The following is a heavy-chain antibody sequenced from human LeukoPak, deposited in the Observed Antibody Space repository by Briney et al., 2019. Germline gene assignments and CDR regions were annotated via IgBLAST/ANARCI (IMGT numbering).Heavy chain of an antibody. CDR3: ARWNPGDY. CDR1: GFPVSSNY. Sequence: GGSLGPSCAASGFPVSSNYMTWVRRAPGKGLEGVSVIYSGGSTYYADSVEGRFTISSDNSKNTLYLQMNSLRAEDTAVYYCARWNPGDYWGQGTLVTVSS. V-gene: IGHV3-53*01. CDR2: IYSGGST. J-gene: IGHJ4*02. D-gene: IGHD1-1*01.